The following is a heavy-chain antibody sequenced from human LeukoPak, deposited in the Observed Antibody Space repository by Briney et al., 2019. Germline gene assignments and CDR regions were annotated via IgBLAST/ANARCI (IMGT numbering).Heavy chain of an antibody. J-gene: IGHJ4*02. D-gene: IGHD5-12*01. CDR3: ARTIKEVFDY. Sequence: PSQTLSLTCSVSGGSVTTGGYYWSWIRQPPGKGLEWIGYIYHGGRPTYNASLTGRVTMSVDTSKNQFSLNLSSLTAADTAVYYCARTIKEVFDYWGQGTLVSVSS. CDR1: GGSVTTGGYY. CDR2: IYHGGRP. V-gene: IGHV4-61*08.